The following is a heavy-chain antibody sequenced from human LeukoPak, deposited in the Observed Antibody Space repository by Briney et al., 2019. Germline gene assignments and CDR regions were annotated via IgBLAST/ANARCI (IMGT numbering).Heavy chain of an antibody. D-gene: IGHD4-11*01. CDR3: VXDRL. J-gene: IGHJ4*02. CDR2: ISGSGGST. Sequence: RLSXAASGFTFXXXXMTWVRQXPGKGLEWVSSISGSGGSTYYADSVKGRFTVSRGNSENTLYLQMNSLRAEDTAVYYXVXDRLWGQGTLVTVXS. CDR1: GFTFXXXX. V-gene: IGHV3-23*01.